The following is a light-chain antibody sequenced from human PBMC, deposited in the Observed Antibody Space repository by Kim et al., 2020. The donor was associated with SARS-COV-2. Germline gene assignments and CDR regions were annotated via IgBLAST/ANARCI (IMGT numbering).Light chain of an antibody. V-gene: IGKV1-12*01. CDR3: QHTSSFPLT. CDR2: SAS. Sequence: DIQMTQSPSSVSASVGDRVTITCRASQSISIWLAWYQQKPGKAPQLLIYSASSLQSGVPSRFSGSGSGTEFTLTISSLQPEDFATYYCQHTSSFPLTFGGGTKVDIK. J-gene: IGKJ4*01. CDR1: QSISIW.